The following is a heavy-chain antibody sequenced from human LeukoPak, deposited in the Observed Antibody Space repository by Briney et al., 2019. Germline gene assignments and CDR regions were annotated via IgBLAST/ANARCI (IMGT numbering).Heavy chain of an antibody. CDR3: ARENWETVYYYGSGSYYYFDY. V-gene: IGHV4-4*07. CDR2: IYTSGST. CDR1: GGSISSYY. D-gene: IGHD3-10*01. J-gene: IGHJ4*02. Sequence: SETLSLTCTVSGGSISSYYWSWIRQPAGKGLEWIGRIYTSGSTNYNPSLKSRVTMSVDTSKNRFSLKLSSVTAADTAVYYCARENWETVYYYGSGSYYYFDYWGQGTLVTVSS.